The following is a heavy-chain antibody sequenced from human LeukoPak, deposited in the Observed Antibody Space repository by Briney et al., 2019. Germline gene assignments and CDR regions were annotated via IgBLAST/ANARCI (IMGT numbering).Heavy chain of an antibody. Sequence: ASVKVSCKVSGYTLTELSMHWVRQAPGKGLEWMGGFDPEDGETIYAQKFQGRVTMTEDTSTDTAYMELSSLRSEDTAVYYCATSTYCSGVSCYPTNWFDPWGQGTLVTVSS. J-gene: IGHJ5*02. D-gene: IGHD2-15*01. CDR3: ATSTYCSGVSCYPTNWFDP. V-gene: IGHV1-24*01. CDR2: FDPEDGET. CDR1: GYTLTELS.